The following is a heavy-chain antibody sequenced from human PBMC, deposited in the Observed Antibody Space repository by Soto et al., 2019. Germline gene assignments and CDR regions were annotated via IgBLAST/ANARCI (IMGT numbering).Heavy chain of an antibody. Sequence: SSTPSPTCNVSAGSISTCDNYWGWIRQFPGKGLDWIGYIYYSWSTYYNPSLNSRVAMSVNTSKKQFSLKLSSVTASDTAVYYCARYCSSVTRHGFDPWGQGTLTTVSS. J-gene: IGHJ5*02. V-gene: IGHV4-31*03. CDR3: ARYCSSVTRHGFDP. CDR2: IYYSWST. CDR1: AGSISTCDNY. D-gene: IGHD2-2*01.